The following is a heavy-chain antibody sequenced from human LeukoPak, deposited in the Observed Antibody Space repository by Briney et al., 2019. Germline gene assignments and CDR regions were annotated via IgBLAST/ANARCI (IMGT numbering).Heavy chain of an antibody. CDR3: TRDRPMIAIFGAFDI. CDR2: ISGSGGST. Sequence: GGSLRLSCAASGFTFSSYGMSWVRQAPGKGLEWVSAISGSGGSTYYADSVKGRFTISRDNSKNTLYLQMNSLRAEDTAVYYCTRDRPMIAIFGAFDIWGQGTMVSVSS. V-gene: IGHV3-23*01. CDR1: GFTFSSYG. J-gene: IGHJ3*02. D-gene: IGHD3-22*01.